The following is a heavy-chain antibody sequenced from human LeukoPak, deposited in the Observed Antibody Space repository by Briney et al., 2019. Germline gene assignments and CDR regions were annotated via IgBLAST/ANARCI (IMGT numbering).Heavy chain of an antibody. Sequence: HPGGSLRLSCAASGFTFSSYWMSWVRQAPGKGLEWVANIKQDGSEKYYVDSVKGRFTISRDNAKNSLYLQMNSLRAEDTAVYYCARDLDSSSWYYFDYCGQGTLVTVSS. V-gene: IGHV3-7*01. D-gene: IGHD6-13*01. CDR1: GFTFSSYW. J-gene: IGHJ4*02. CDR2: IKQDGSEK. CDR3: ARDLDSSSWYYFDY.